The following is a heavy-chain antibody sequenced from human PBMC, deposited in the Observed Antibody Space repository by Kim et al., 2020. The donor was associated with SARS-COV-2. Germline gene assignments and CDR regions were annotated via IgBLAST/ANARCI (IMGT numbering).Heavy chain of an antibody. CDR3: ARDGFGALAVAGANAFDI. J-gene: IGHJ3*02. V-gene: IGHV3-53*01. D-gene: IGHD6-19*01. Sequence: SVKGRFTISRDNSKNTLYLQMNSLRAEDTAVYYCARDGFGALAVAGANAFDIWGQGTMVTVSS.